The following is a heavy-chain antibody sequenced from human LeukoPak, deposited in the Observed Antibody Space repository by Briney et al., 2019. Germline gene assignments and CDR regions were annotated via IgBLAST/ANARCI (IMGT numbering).Heavy chain of an antibody. CDR3: ARAHGVPAYCGGDCYSALHY. CDR1: GYTFTSYG. J-gene: IGHJ4*02. CDR2: ISAYNGNT. V-gene: IGHV1-18*01. Sequence: GASVKVSCKASGYTFTSYGISWVRQAPGQGLEWMGWISAYNGNTNYAQKLQGRVTMTTDTSTSTAYMELRSLRSDDTAVYYCARAHGVPAYCGGDCYSALHYWGQGTLVTVSS. D-gene: IGHD2-21*02.